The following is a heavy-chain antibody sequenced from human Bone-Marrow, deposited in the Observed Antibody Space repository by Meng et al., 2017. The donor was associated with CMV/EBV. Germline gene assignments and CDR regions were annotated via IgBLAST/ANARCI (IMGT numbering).Heavy chain of an antibody. CDR1: GFTVSSNY. D-gene: IGHD4-17*01. CDR2: IYSGGST. CDR3: ATLGTTVTILDY. J-gene: IGHJ4*02. V-gene: IGHV3-53*01. Sequence: GESLKISCAASGFTVSSNYMSWVRQAPGKGLEWVSVIYSGGSTYYADSVKGRFTISRDNSKNTLYLQMNSLRAEDTAVYYCATLGTTVTILDYWGQGTLVTVSS.